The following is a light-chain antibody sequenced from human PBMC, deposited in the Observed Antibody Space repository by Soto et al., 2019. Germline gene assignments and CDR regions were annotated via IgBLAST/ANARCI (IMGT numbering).Light chain of an antibody. J-gene: IGKJ1*01. V-gene: IGKV3-15*01. CDR1: QSVSSN. CDR3: QQYNNWPLWT. Sequence: EIVMTQSPATLSVSPGERATLSCRASQSVSSNLAWYQQKPGQAPRLLVYGASTRPTGIPTRFSGSGSGTEFTLTISSLQSEDFAVYYCQQYNNWPLWTFGQGTKGDSK. CDR2: GAS.